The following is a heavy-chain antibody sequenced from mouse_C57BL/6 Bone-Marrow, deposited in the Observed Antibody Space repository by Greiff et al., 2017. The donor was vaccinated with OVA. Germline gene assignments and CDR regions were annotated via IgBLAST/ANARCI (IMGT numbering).Heavy chain of an antibody. Sequence: EVMLVESGGGLVKPGGSLKLSCAASGFTFSSYTMSWVRQTPEKRLEWVATISGGGGNTYYPDSVKGRFTISRDNAKNTLYLQMSSLRSEDTALYYCAPSAQAKAWFAYWGQGTLVTVSA. D-gene: IGHD3-2*02. V-gene: IGHV5-9*01. CDR3: APSAQAKAWFAY. CDR1: GFTFSSYT. J-gene: IGHJ3*01. CDR2: ISGGGGNT.